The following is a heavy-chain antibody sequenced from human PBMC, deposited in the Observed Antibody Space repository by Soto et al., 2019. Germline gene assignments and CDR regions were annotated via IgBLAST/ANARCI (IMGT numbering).Heavy chain of an antibody. D-gene: IGHD3-10*01. CDR2: SRNKAKGYTT. Sequence: EVQLVESGGGLVQPGGSLRLSCAASGFTFSDHYMDWDRQTPGKGPEWVGRSRNKAKGYTTEYAASVKGRFTISRDDSQSLMYLHMSSLKSEDTAVYYCARVYGSGMSFLDYYFDTWCQGTLVTASS. CDR1: GFTFSDHY. CDR3: ARVYGSGMSFLDYYFDT. J-gene: IGHJ4*02. V-gene: IGHV3-72*01.